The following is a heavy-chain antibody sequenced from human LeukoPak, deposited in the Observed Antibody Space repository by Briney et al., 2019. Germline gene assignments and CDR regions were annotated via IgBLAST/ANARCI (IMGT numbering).Heavy chain of an antibody. D-gene: IGHD3-10*01. CDR3: AKGSWFGELMPFDY. CDR2: IKQDGSEK. CDR1: GGSISSYY. J-gene: IGHJ4*02. V-gene: IGHV3-7*01. Sequence: ETLSLTCTVSGGSISSYYWSWVRQAPGKGLEWVANIKQDGSEKYYVDSVKGRFTISRDNAKNSLYLQMNSLRAEDTAVYYCAKGSWFGELMPFDYWGQGTLVTVSS.